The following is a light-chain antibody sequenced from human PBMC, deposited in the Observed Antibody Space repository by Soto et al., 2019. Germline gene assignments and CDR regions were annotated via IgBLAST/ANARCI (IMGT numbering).Light chain of an antibody. V-gene: IGLV1-40*01. Sequence: QSELTQPPSVSGAPGQRVTISCTGSSSNIGAGYDVHWYQQLPGTAPKLLIYGNSNRPSGVPDRFSGSKSGTSASLAITGLQAEDEADYYGQSYDSSLSGWVFGGGTKLTVL. J-gene: IGLJ3*02. CDR3: QSYDSSLSGWV. CDR1: SSNIGAGYD. CDR2: GNS.